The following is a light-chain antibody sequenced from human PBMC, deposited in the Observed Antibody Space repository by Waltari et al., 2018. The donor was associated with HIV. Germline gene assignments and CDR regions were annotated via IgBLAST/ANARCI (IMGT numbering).Light chain of an antibody. Sequence: IQMTHSPSILSASVGDRTTITCRVSQNVASWLAWYQQRPGRAPKLLIYKASTLEYGVPARFSGSGSETNFTLTINSLHPDDFATYYCQQYNSDFYTFGLGTRLDLK. J-gene: IGKJ2*01. CDR2: KAS. CDR3: QQYNSDFYT. CDR1: QNVASW. V-gene: IGKV1-5*03.